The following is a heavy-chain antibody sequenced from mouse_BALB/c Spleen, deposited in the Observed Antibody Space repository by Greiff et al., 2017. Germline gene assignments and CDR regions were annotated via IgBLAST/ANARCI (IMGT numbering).Heavy chain of an antibody. V-gene: IGHV1S81*02. J-gene: IGHJ4*01. CDR2: INPSNGRT. Sequence: VQLQQPGAELVKPGASVKLSCKASGYTFTSYWMHWVKQRPGQGLEWIGEINPSNGRTNYNEKFKSKATLTVDKSSSTAYMQLSSLTSEDSAVYYCASSALYAMDYWGQGTSVTVSA. CDR3: ASSALYAMDY. CDR1: GYTFTSYW.